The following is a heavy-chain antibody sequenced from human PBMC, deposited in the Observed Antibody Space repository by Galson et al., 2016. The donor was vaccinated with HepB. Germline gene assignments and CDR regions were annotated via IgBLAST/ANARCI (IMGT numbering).Heavy chain of an antibody. D-gene: IGHD6-19*01. CDR2: IDSDGSDI. CDR1: GFTFSSHW. J-gene: IGHJ4*02. V-gene: IGHV3-74*01. CDR3: ARDQRSSLDY. Sequence: SLRLSCAASGFTFSSHWMHWVRQAPGKGLVWVSRIDSDGSDIRYADFVRGRFTISRDNAKNTLYLQMNSLRAEDTAVYYCARDQRSSLDYWGQGTLVTVSS.